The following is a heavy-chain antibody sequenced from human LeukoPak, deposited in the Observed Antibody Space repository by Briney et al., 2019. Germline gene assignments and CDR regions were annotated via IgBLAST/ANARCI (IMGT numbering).Heavy chain of an antibody. Sequence: PGGSLRLSCAASGFTFSNYWMSWVRQAPGKGLEWVANMKQDGSEKYYVDSVKGRVTISRDNAKNSLYLQMHRLRAEDTALYYCARGYYYGSGTYLSPYFDYWGQGTLVTVSS. D-gene: IGHD3-10*01. CDR3: ARGYYYGSGTYLSPYFDY. CDR1: GFTFSNYW. J-gene: IGHJ4*02. CDR2: MKQDGSEK. V-gene: IGHV3-7*01.